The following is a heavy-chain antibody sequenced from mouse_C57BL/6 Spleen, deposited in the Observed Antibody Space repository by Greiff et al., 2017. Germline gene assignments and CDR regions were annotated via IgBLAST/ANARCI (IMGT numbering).Heavy chain of an antibody. CDR1: GYTFTSYW. J-gene: IGHJ3*01. D-gene: IGHD1-1*01. V-gene: IGHV1-55*01. CDR3: ARGLNYYGSSYGFAY. CDR2: IYPGSGST. Sequence: QVQLQQPGAELVKPGASVKMSCKASGYTFTSYWITWVKQRPGQGLEWIGDIYPGSGSTNYNEKFKSKASLTVVTSSSTAYMQLSSLTSEDSAVYYCARGLNYYGSSYGFAYWGQGTLVTVSA.